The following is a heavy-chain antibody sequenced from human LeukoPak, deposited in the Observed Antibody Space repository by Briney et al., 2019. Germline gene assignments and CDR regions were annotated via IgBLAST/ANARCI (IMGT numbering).Heavy chain of an antibody. CDR2: IHHSGST. CDR1: GGSFSGYY. V-gene: IGHV4-34*01. CDR3: ARAYSSSWYFNWFDP. D-gene: IGHD6-13*01. Sequence: SETLSLTCAVYGGSFSGYYWSWIRQPPGKGLEWIGEIHHSGSTTYNPSLKSRVTMSVDTSKNQFFLKLSSVTAADTAVYYCARAYSSSWYFNWFDPWGQGTLVTVSS. J-gene: IGHJ5*02.